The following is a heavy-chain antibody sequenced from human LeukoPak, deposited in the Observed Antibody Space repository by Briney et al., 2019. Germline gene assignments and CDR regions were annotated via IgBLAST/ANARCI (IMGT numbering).Heavy chain of an antibody. CDR3: TKGGAMVATVDL. V-gene: IGHV1-18*01. D-gene: IGHD5-18*01. Sequence: ASVKVSCKASGYTFTSHYITWVRQAPGQGLEWVGWISAYNGRTNYAQKFQGRVTMTIDTSTTTAYMDLRSLTSDDTAIYYCTKGGAMVATVDLWGQGTLVTVSS. J-gene: IGHJ5*02. CDR1: GYTFTSHY. CDR2: ISAYNGRT.